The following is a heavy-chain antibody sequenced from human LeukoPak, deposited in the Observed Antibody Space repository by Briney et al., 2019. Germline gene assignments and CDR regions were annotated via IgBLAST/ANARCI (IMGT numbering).Heavy chain of an antibody. CDR2: MNHDGSEK. CDR3: ARDLGHSGYDLYDY. D-gene: IGHD5-12*01. Sequence: GGSLRLSCAVSGINFRGYWMAWVRQAPGKGLEWVANMNHDGSEKYYVDSVKGRFTISRDNAKNSLYLEMNSLRVEDTAVYYCARDLGHSGYDLYDYWGQGTLVTVSS. V-gene: IGHV3-7*01. CDR1: GINFRGYW. J-gene: IGHJ4*02.